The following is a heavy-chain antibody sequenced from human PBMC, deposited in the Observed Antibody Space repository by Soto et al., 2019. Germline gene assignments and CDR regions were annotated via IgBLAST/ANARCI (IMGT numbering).Heavy chain of an antibody. J-gene: IGHJ6*02. CDR1: GFTFSSYG. V-gene: IGHV3-30*18. CDR3: AKAPTVTTFYGMDV. Sequence: QVQLVESGGGVVQPGRSLRLSCAASGFTFSSYGMHWVRQAPGKGLEWVAVISYDGSNKYYADSVKGRFTISRDNSKNTLYLQMNSLRAEDTAVYYCAKAPTVTTFYGMDVWGQGTMVTVSS. D-gene: IGHD4-17*01. CDR2: ISYDGSNK.